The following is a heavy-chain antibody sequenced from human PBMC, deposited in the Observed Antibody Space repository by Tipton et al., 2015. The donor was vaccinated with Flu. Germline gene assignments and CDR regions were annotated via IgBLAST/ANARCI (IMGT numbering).Heavy chain of an antibody. Sequence: SLRLSCAASGFTFSNAWMNWVRQAPGKGLEWVGHINTKTDGGTTNYVAPVKGRFTISRDDSTGTVYLQMNGLRDEDTAVYYGARDQGGSYTPLDYWGQGTLVTVSS. CDR2: INTKTDGGTT. CDR1: GFTFSNAW. V-gene: IGHV3-15*01. J-gene: IGHJ4*01. D-gene: IGHD1-26*01. CDR3: ARDQGGSYTPLDY.